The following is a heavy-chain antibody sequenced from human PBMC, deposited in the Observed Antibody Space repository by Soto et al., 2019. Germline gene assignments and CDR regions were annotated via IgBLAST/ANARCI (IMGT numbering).Heavy chain of an antibody. CDR2: ISYDGSNK. Sequence: QVQLVESGGGVVQPGRSLRLSCAASGFTFSSYAMHWVRQAPGKGLEWVAVISYDGSNKYYADSVKGRFTISRDNSKNTLYLQMNSLRAEDTAVYYCARGATVVTPYFDSWGQGTLVTVSS. CDR3: ARGATVVTPYFDS. J-gene: IGHJ4*02. D-gene: IGHD4-17*01. V-gene: IGHV3-30-3*01. CDR1: GFTFSSYA.